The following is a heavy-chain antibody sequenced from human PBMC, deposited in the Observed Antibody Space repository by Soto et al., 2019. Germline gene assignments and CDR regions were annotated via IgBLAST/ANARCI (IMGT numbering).Heavy chain of an antibody. V-gene: IGHV1-69*06. D-gene: IGHD2-21*02. Sequence: QVHLVQSGTEAKKTGSSVKVSCKTSGDMFTNFAISWVRQAPGQGLEWMGGSIPLHDSVSYAQKSQGRVIMTADKFTVTAYMELSSLTSEDTATYFCAASTFHDGVTGSFHLDYWGQGPPVTVSS. CDR2: SIPLHDSV. J-gene: IGHJ4*02. CDR3: AASTFHDGVTGSFHLDY. CDR1: GDMFTNFA.